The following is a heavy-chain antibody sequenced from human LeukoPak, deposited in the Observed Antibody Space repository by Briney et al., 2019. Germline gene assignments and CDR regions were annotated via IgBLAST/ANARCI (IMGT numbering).Heavy chain of an antibody. V-gene: IGHV3-7*01. CDR3: ARTGSSVHFDY. D-gene: IGHD2-15*01. Sequence: GGSLRLSCAASGFAFSSYWMSWVRQAPGKGLEWVANIKQDGSEKYYVDSVKGRFTISRDNAKNSLYLQMNSLRAEDTAVYYCARTGSSVHFDYWGQGTLVTVSS. J-gene: IGHJ4*02. CDR2: IKQDGSEK. CDR1: GFAFSSYW.